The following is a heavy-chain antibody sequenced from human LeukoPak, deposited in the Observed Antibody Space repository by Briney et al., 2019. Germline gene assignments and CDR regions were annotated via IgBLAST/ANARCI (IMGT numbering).Heavy chain of an antibody. CDR3: ARMIGDDAFDI. J-gene: IGHJ3*02. CDR1: GGSISSSSYY. V-gene: IGHV4-39*01. Sequence: SETLSLTCTVSGGSISSSSYYWDWIRQPPGKGLEWIGTIYYSGTTYYNPSLKSRVTISVDKSRNQFSLKLSSVTATDTAVYYCARMIGDDAFDIWGQGTMVTVSS. CDR2: IYYSGTT. D-gene: IGHD3-22*01.